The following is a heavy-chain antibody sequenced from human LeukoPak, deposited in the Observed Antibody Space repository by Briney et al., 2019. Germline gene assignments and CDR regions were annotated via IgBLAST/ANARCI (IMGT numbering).Heavy chain of an antibody. J-gene: IGHJ6*02. V-gene: IGHV3-66*01. CDR3: ARVQYDSSGWPTGLDV. CDR1: GFTVSSNY. D-gene: IGHD6-19*01. Sequence: GGSLRLSCAASGFTVSSNYMSWVRQAPGKGLEWVSVIYSGGSTYYADSVKGRFTISRDNSKNTLYLQMNSLRAEDTAVYYCARVQYDSSGWPTGLDVWGQGTTVTVSS. CDR2: IYSGGST.